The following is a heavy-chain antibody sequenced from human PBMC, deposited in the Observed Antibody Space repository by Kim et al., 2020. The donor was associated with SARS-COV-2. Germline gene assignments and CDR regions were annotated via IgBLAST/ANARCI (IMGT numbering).Heavy chain of an antibody. CDR1: GGTFSSYA. CDR3: ARDLEAAAGMYGMDV. D-gene: IGHD6-13*01. Sequence: SVKVSCKASGGTFSSYAISWVRQAPGQGLEWMGGIIPIFGTANYAQKFQGRVTITADESTSTAYMELSSLRSEDTAVYYCARDLEAAAGMYGMDVWGQGTTVTVSS. CDR2: IIPIFGTA. V-gene: IGHV1-69*13. J-gene: IGHJ6*02.